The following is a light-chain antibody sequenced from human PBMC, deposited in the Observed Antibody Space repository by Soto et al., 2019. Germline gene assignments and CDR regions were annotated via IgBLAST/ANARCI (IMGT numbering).Light chain of an antibody. Sequence: QSVVTQPPSASGTPGQGVTISCSGSSSNIGVNTVNWYQQLPGTAPKLLIYSNNLRPSGVPDRFSGSKSGTSASLAISGLQSEDEADYHCASWDASLNGVVFGGGTKLTVL. CDR1: SSNIGVNT. V-gene: IGLV1-44*01. CDR2: SNN. CDR3: ASWDASLNGVV. J-gene: IGLJ2*01.